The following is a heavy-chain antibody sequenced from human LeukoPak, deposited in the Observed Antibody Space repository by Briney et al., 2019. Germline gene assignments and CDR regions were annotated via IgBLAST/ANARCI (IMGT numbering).Heavy chain of an antibody. CDR1: GFTFSNAW. J-gene: IGHJ4*02. D-gene: IGHD3-10*01. CDR2: IKSKTDGGTT. CDR3: AGSLITMIRGDY. Sequence: GGSLRLSCAASGFTFSNAWMSWVRQAPGKGLEWVGRIKSKTDGGTTDYAAPVKGRFTISRDDSKNTLYLQMNSLRAEDTAVYYCAGSLITMIRGDYWGQGTLVIVSS. V-gene: IGHV3-15*01.